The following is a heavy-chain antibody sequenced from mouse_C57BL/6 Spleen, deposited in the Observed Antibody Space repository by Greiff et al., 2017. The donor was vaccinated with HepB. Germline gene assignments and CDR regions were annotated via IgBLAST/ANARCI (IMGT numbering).Heavy chain of an antibody. CDR2: IHPNSGST. CDR1: GYTFTSYW. CDR3: AREAHGKLAFDY. D-gene: IGHD2-1*01. Sequence: QVQLKESGAELVKPGASVKLSCKASGYTFTSYWMHWVKQRPGQGLEWIGMIHPNSGSTNYNEKFKSKATLTVDKSSSTAYMQLSSLTSEDSAVYYCAREAHGKLAFDYWGQGTTLTVSS. V-gene: IGHV1-64*01. J-gene: IGHJ2*01.